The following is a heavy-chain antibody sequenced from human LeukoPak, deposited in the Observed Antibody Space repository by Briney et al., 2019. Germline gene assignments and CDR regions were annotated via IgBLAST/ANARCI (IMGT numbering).Heavy chain of an antibody. CDR2: IYYSGST. J-gene: IGHJ4*02. D-gene: IGHD4-17*01. Sequence: SETLSLTCTVSGGSISSSSYSWGWIRQPPGEGLEWIGNIYYSGSTYYNPSLKSRVTMSVDTSKNQFSLKLSSVTAADTAVYYCARGGDYGDYCDYWGQGTLVTVSS. V-gene: IGHV4-39*07. CDR3: ARGGDYGDYCDY. CDR1: GGSISSSSYS.